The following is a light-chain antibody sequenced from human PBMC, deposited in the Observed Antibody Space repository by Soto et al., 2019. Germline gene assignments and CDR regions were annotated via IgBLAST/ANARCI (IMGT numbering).Light chain of an antibody. Sequence: PVLTQPPSASGTPGQRVTISCSGNNSNLGSNYVQWYQPLPGTAPKLLIYRNNQRPSGVPDRFFGSNSGTSASLALSGLRSEDEADYYCAAWDDSLSGFYVFGTGSKVTVL. J-gene: IGLJ1*01. CDR3: AAWDDSLSGFYV. CDR1: NSNLGSNY. CDR2: RNN. V-gene: IGLV1-47*01.